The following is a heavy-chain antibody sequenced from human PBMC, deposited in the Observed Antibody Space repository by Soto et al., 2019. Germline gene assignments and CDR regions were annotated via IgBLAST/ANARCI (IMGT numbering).Heavy chain of an antibody. CDR2: IYHSGST. V-gene: IGHV4-4*02. CDR3: ARDKWEVTDYYGMDV. D-gene: IGHD1-26*01. CDR1: GGTISNSNW. J-gene: IGHJ6*02. Sequence: SETMSVTCAVAGGTISNSNWWSRISQPPGKGLEWIGEIYHSGSTNYNPSLKSRVTISVDKSKNQFSLKLSSVTAADTAVYYCARDKWEVTDYYGMDVWGQGTTVTVSS.